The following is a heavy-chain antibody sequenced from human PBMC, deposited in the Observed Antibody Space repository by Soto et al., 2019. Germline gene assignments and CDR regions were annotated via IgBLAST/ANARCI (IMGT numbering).Heavy chain of an antibody. Sequence: SETLSLTCAVYGGSFSGYYWSWIRQPPGKGLEWIGEINHSGSTNHNPSLKSRVTISVDTSKNQFSLKLSSVTAADTAVYYCARARCISTSCYSRGYYYHYGMDVWVQGTTVT. V-gene: IGHV4-34*01. CDR3: ARARCISTSCYSRGYYYHYGMDV. J-gene: IGHJ6*02. CDR2: INHSGST. CDR1: GGSFSGYY. D-gene: IGHD2-2*01.